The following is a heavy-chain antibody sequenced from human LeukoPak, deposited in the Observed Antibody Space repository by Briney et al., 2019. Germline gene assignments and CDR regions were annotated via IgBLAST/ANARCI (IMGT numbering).Heavy chain of an antibody. D-gene: IGHD1-26*01. CDR2: ISSSSSHM. CDR3: VRDSGSSYGYYFLH. V-gene: IGHV3-21*01. CDR1: GFTFSSYS. J-gene: IGHJ1*01. Sequence: GGSLRLSCAASGFTFSSYSINWVRQAPGKGLEWVSSISSSSSHMFYADSVKGRFSISRDNANNSLYLQMNSLRAEDTAVYYCVRDSGSSYGYYFLHWGQGTLVTVSS.